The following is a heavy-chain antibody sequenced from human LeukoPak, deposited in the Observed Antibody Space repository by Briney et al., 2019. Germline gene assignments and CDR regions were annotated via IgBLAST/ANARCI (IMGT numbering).Heavy chain of an antibody. D-gene: IGHD4-23*01. V-gene: IGHV1-69*05. CDR3: ARDRGYGGKKYYFDY. J-gene: IGHJ4*02. CDR1: GGTFSSYA. Sequence: SVKVSCKASGGTFSSYAISWVRQAPGQGLEWMGGIIPIFGTANYAQKFQGRVTITTDESTSTAYMELSSLRSEDTAVYYCARDRGYGGKKYYFDYWGQGTLVTVSS. CDR2: IIPIFGTA.